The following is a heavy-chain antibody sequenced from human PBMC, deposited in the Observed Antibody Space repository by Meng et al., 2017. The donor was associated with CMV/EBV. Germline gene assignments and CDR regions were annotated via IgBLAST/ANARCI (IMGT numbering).Heavy chain of an antibody. Sequence: SETLSLTCTVSGGSISSRSYNWGWIRQPPGTGLEWVGSVYYDGSTYYNSSLKSRVTTLVDTSKNQFSLKLSPVTAADTAVYYCARSIRQGFLEWLSGSRGYWGPGILVTVSS. D-gene: IGHD3-3*01. CDR1: GGSISSRSYN. V-gene: IGHV4-39*01. CDR2: VYYDGST. J-gene: IGHJ4*02. CDR3: ARSIRQGFLEWLSGSRGY.